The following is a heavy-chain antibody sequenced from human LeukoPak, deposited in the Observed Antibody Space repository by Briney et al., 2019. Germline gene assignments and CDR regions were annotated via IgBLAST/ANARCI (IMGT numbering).Heavy chain of an antibody. CDR1: GGTFSSYA. V-gene: IGHV1-69*13. CDR2: IIPIFGTA. D-gene: IGHD3-22*01. CDR3: ARELTYYYDSSGSGGFDY. J-gene: IGHJ4*02. Sequence: GASVKVSCKASGGTFSSYAISWVRQAPGQGLEWMGGIIPIFGTANYAQKFQGRVTITADESTSTAYMELSSLRSEDTAVYYCARELTYYYDSSGSGGFDYWGQGTLVTVSS.